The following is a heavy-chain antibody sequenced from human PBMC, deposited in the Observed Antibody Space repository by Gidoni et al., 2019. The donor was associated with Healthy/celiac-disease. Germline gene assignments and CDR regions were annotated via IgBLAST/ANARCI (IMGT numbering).Heavy chain of an antibody. CDR2: INHSGRT. CDR3: ARGNGSTGNYGMDV. Sequence: QVQLQQLGAGLLKPSETLSLTCAVYGGSFSGYYWRWIRQPPVKGLEWIGEINHSGRTNYTPSLKSLVTISVDTSKNQFSLKLSSVTAADTAVYYCARGNGSTGNYGMDVWGQGTTVTVSS. V-gene: IGHV4-34*01. J-gene: IGHJ6*02. D-gene: IGHD6-25*01. CDR1: GGSFSGYY.